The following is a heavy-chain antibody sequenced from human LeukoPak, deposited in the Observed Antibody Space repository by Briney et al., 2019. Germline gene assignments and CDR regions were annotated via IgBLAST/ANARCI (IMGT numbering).Heavy chain of an antibody. CDR2: INHSGST. CDR3: ARGPLRGSSWYVMDANSFYGY. D-gene: IGHD6-13*01. CDR1: GGSLSGYY. Sequence: SETLSLTCAVYGGSLSGYYWSWIRQPPGKGLEWIGEINHSGSTNYNPSLKSRVTISVDTSKNQFSLTLSSVTAADTAVYYCARGPLRGSSWYVMDANSFYGYWGQGTLVTVSS. J-gene: IGHJ4*02. V-gene: IGHV4-34*01.